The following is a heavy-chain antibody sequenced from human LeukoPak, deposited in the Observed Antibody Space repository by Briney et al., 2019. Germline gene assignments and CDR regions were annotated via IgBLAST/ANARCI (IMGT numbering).Heavy chain of an antibody. J-gene: IGHJ4*02. D-gene: IGHD3-22*01. CDR3: ATDRGPYYYDSSDPTAY. V-gene: IGHV1-69*05. Sequence: ASVKVSCKASGGTFSSYAISWVRQAPGQGLEWMGGIIPIFGTANYAQKFQGRVTITTDESTSTAYVELSSLRSEDTAVYYCATDRGPYYYDSSDPTAYWGQGTLVTVSS. CDR2: IIPIFGTA. CDR1: GGTFSSYA.